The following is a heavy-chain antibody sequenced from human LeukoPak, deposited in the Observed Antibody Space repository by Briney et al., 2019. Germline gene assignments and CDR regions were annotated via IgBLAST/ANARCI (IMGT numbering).Heavy chain of an antibody. V-gene: IGHV4-30-4*08. CDR2: RNYSGGN. J-gene: IGHJ5*02. Sequence: SETLSLTYTVAGGASSSGDYYWSWIRQPPGKSLGWVGYRNYSGGNYYHPSLKSRVTISVDTSKNQFYLKLSSVTAADTAVYYSARGVSPIFASWWFDPWGQGTLVTVSS. CDR3: ARGVSPIFASWWFDP. D-gene: IGHD6-13*01. CDR1: GGASSSGDYY.